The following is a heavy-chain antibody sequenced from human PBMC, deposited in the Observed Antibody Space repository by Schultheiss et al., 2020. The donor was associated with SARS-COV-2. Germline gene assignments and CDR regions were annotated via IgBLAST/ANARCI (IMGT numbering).Heavy chain of an antibody. V-gene: IGHV3-23*01. J-gene: IGHJ6*02. CDR1: GFSFSTFA. D-gene: IGHD1-1*01. CDR3: ARDTGTLDV. Sequence: GGSLRLSCVVSGFSFSTFAMSWVRQAPGKGLEWVSAISGSGGSTYYADSVKGRFTISRDNSKNTLYLQMNSLRAEDTAVYYCARDTGTLDVWGQGTTVTVSS. CDR2: ISGSGGST.